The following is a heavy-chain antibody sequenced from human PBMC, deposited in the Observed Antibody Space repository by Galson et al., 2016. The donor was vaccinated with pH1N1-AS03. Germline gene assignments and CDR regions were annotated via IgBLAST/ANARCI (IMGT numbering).Heavy chain of an antibody. V-gene: IGHV3-7*01. D-gene: IGHD2-15*01. CDR1: GITFSTYW. Sequence: SLRLSCAASGITFSTYWMSWVRQAPGKGLEWVANIKLDGSEKYYVDSVKGRFTISRDNAKNSLFLQMNSLRAEDTAVYYCARVSSLGYCVGASCQYWYFDLWGPWHPGHCLL. CDR3: ARVSSLGYCVGASCQYWYFDL. CDR2: IKLDGSEK. J-gene: IGHJ2*01.